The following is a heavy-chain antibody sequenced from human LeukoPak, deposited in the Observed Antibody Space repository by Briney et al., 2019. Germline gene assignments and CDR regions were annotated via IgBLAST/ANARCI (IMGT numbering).Heavy chain of an antibody. V-gene: IGHV3-23*01. CDR2: ISGSGGST. J-gene: IGHJ4*02. D-gene: IGHD6-19*01. CDR1: GFTFSSYA. Sequence: GGSLRLSCAASGFTFSSYAMSWVRQAPGKGLEWVSAISGSGGSTYYADSVKGRFTISRDNSKDTLYLQMNSLRAEDTAVYYCAKDRLDPRNYFDYWGQGTLVTVSS. CDR3: AKDRLDPRNYFDY.